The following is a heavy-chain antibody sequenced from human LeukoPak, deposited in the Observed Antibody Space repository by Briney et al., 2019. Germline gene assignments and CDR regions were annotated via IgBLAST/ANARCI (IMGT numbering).Heavy chain of an antibody. CDR2: ISGSGGST. Sequence: GGSLRLSCAASGFTFSSYAMSWVRQAPGKGLEWVSAISGSGGSTYYADSVKGRFTISRDNSKNTLYLQMSSLRAEDTAVYYCAKVGYYDSSGNLYYFDYWGQGTLVTVSS. J-gene: IGHJ4*02. D-gene: IGHD3-22*01. V-gene: IGHV3-23*01. CDR1: GFTFSSYA. CDR3: AKVGYYDSSGNLYYFDY.